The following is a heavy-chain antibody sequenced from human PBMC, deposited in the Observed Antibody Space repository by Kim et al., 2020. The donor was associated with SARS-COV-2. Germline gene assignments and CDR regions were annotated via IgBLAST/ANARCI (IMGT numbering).Heavy chain of an antibody. D-gene: IGHD3-22*01. CDR3: AKAPEGYSSGWYPYYFQY. V-gene: IGHV3-23*01. Sequence: GGSLRLSCAASGFTFSRYVMSWVRQAPGKGLEWVSGISGSGVDTYYADSVKGRFTISRDNSKTTLNLQMNSLRAEDTAIYDCAKAPEGYSSGWYPYYFQYWGQGTLIPVSS. CDR2: ISGSGVDT. CDR1: GFTFSRYV. J-gene: IGHJ4*02.